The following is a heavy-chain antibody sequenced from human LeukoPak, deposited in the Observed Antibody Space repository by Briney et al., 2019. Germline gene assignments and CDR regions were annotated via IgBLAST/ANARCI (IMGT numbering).Heavy chain of an antibody. CDR3: ARAGSSSWSFDP. J-gene: IGHJ5*02. V-gene: IGHV3-30-3*01. CDR1: GFTFSSYA. D-gene: IGHD6-13*01. Sequence: GGSLRLSCAASGFTFSSYAMHWVHQAPGKGLEWVAVISYDGSNKYYADSVKGRFTISGDNSKNTLYLQMNSLRAEDTAVYYCARAGSSSWSFDPWGQGTLVTVSS. CDR2: ISYDGSNK.